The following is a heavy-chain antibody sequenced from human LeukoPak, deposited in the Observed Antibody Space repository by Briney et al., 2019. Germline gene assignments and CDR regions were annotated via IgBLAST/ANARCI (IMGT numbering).Heavy chain of an antibody. D-gene: IGHD3-16*01. CDR1: GLTFNDAW. Sequence: GGSLRLSCAVSGLTFNDAWMNWIRQAPGKGLEWVGRIESRAGGGSIYYATPVKGRFIISRDDSRNVLYVQMNNLKIEDTAVYYCTTDRKVGAIPYDYWGQGALVTVSS. CDR3: TTDRKVGAIPYDY. CDR2: IESRAGGGSI. V-gene: IGHV3-15*07. J-gene: IGHJ4*02.